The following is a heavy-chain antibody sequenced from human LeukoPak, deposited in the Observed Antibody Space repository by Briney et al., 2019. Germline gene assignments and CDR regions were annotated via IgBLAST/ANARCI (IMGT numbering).Heavy chain of an antibody. CDR3: ARDAIAVAGTSWFDP. Sequence: GGSLRLSCAASGFTFSSYGMHWVRQAPGKGLEWVAVIWYDGSNKYYADSVKGRFTISRDNSKNTLYLQMNSLRAEDTAVYYCARDAIAVAGTSWFDPWGQGTLVTASS. CDR1: GFTFSSYG. J-gene: IGHJ5*02. CDR2: IWYDGSNK. V-gene: IGHV3-33*01. D-gene: IGHD6-19*01.